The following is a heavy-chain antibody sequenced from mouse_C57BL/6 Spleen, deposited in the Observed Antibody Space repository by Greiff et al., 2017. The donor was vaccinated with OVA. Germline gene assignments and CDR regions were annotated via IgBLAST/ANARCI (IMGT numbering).Heavy chain of an antibody. D-gene: IGHD2-4*01. CDR2: IDPSDSET. CDR1: GYTFTSYW. V-gene: IGHV1-52*01. Sequence: QVQLKQPGAELVRPGSSVKLSCKASGYTFTSYWMHWVKQRPIQGLEWIGNIDPSDSETHYNQKFKDKATLTVDKSSSTAYMQLSSLTSEDSAVYYCARGDYDVGAMDYWGQGTSVTVSS. CDR3: ARGDYDVGAMDY. J-gene: IGHJ4*01.